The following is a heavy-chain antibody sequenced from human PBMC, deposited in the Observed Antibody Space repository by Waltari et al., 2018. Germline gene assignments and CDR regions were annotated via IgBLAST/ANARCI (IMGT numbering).Heavy chain of an antibody. J-gene: IGHJ4*02. V-gene: IGHV3-53*01. Sequence: EVQLVESGGGLIQPGGSLRLSCAASGFTVSSNYMSWVRQAPGKGLEWVSVIYSGGSTYYADSVKGRFTISRDNSKNTLYLQMNSLRAEDTAVYYCARDDNGLSFSSPFDYWGQGTLVTVSS. CDR1: GFTVSSNY. CDR2: IYSGGST. D-gene: IGHD3-16*02. CDR3: ARDDNGLSFSSPFDY.